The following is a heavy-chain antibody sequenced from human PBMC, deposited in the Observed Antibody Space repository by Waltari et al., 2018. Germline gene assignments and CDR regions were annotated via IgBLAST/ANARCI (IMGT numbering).Heavy chain of an antibody. J-gene: IGHJ4*02. V-gene: IGHV4-38-2*01. CDR3: ARQDFWSPLDY. CDR2: IYHSGST. D-gene: IGHD3-3*01. CDR1: GYSISSGYY. Sequence: QVQLQESGPGLVKPSETLSLTCAVSGYSISSGYYWGWIRQPPGKGLEWIGSIYHSGSTYYNPSLKSRVTISVDTSKNQFSLKLSSVTAADTAVYYCARQDFWSPLDYWGQGTLVTVSS.